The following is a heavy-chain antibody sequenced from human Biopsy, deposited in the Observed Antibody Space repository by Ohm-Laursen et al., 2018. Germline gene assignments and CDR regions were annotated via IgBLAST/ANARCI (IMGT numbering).Heavy chain of an antibody. Sequence: GTLSLTCTVSGDSLTSGPENWSWIRQSLGQGLEYIGFIYSGGNTNYNPSLKNRVTMSVDTSKNQFYLKLYSVTAADTAVYYCARGRRTSGWPYFDNWGQGALVIVSS. CDR2: IYSGGNT. CDR3: ARGRRTSGWPYFDN. D-gene: IGHD6-19*01. J-gene: IGHJ4*02. V-gene: IGHV4-61*01. CDR1: GDSLTSGPEN.